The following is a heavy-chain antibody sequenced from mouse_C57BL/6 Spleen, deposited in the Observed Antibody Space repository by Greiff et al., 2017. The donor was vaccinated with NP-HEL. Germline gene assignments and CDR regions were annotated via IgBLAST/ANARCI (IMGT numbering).Heavy chain of an antibody. CDR3: ARGHYGYYAMDY. CDR1: GFTFSDYY. J-gene: IGHJ4*01. Sequence: DVHLVESEGGLVQPGSSMKLSCTASGFTFSDYYIAWVRQVPEKGLEWVANINYDGSSTYYLDSLKSRFIISRDNAKNILYLQMSSLKSEDTATYYCARGHYGYYAMDYWGQGTSVTVSS. V-gene: IGHV5-16*01. CDR2: INYDGSST. D-gene: IGHD1-1*01.